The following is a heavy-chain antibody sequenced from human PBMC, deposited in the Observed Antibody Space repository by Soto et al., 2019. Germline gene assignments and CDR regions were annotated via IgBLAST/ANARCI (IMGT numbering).Heavy chain of an antibody. D-gene: IGHD6-13*01. CDR2: IKSDGSST. J-gene: IGHJ4*02. CDR1: GFTFSTYW. CDR3: ARDLRAAAGNGPGRY. Sequence: GGSLRLSCAASGFTFSTYWMHWVRQAPGKGLVWVARIKSDGSSTTYADSVKGRFAISRDNAKNTLYLQMNSLRAEDTAVYYCARDLRAAAGNGPGRYWGQGTLVTVSS. V-gene: IGHV3-74*01.